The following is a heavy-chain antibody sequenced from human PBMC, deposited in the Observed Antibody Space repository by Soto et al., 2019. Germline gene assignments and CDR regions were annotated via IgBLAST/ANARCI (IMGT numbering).Heavy chain of an antibody. CDR2: IYSGGST. Sequence: GGSLRLSXAASGFTVSSNYMSWVRQAPGKGLEWVSVIYSGGSTYYADSVKGRFTISRDNSKNTLYLQMNSLRAEDTAVYYCARGSGLLWFGELFYYFDYWGQGTLVTVS. J-gene: IGHJ4*02. D-gene: IGHD3-10*01. V-gene: IGHV3-53*01. CDR3: ARGSGLLWFGELFYYFDY. CDR1: GFTVSSNY.